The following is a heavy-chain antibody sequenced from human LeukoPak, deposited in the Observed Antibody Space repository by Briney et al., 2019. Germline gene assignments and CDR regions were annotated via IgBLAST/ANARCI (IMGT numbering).Heavy chain of an antibody. CDR2: ISGSGGST. D-gene: IGHD3-10*01. V-gene: IGHV3-23*01. CDR1: GLTVTNAW. Sequence: PGGSLRLSCAASGLTVTNAWMNWVRQAPGKGLEWVSAISGSGGSTYYADSVKGRFTISRDNSKNTLYLQMNSLRAEDTAVYYCAKFWFGESLDYWGQGTLVTVSS. CDR3: AKFWFGESLDY. J-gene: IGHJ4*02.